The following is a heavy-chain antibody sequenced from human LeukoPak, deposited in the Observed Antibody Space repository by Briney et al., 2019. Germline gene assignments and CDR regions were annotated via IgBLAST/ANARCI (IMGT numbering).Heavy chain of an antibody. D-gene: IGHD3-16*02. J-gene: IGHJ4*02. CDR2: ISRNSGGT. V-gene: IGHV1-2*02. Sequence: ASVKGSCKASGYTFTGYYMHWVRQAPGQGLEWMGWISRNSGGTNYAQKFQGRVTMTRDTSISTAYMELSSLRSDDTAVYYCARADLSPTYDYVWGSYRYGYFDYWGQGTLVTVSS. CDR3: ARADLSPTYDYVWGSYRYGYFDY. CDR1: GYTFTGYY.